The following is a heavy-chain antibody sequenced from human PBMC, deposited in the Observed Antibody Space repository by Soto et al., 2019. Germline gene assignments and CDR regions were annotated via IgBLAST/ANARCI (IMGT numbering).Heavy chain of an antibody. V-gene: IGHV3-33*01. CDR3: ARHYADHGYYH. J-gene: IGHJ5*02. Sequence: GGSLRLSCVASVFTLSSVGMHWVRQAPGKGLEWVAMIWSDGSKTYYGHSVNGRFTISRDTSRNTVYLQMDSLTSEDSAVYYCARHYADHGYYHWGQGTLVTVSS. D-gene: IGHD4-17*01. CDR1: VFTLSSVG. CDR2: IWSDGSKT.